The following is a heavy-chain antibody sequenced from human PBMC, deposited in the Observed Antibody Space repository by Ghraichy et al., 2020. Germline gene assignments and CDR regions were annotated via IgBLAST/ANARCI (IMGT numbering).Heavy chain of an antibody. CDR2: INTNTGNP. Sequence: ASVKVSCKASGYTFTSYAMNWVRQAPGQGLEWMGWINTNTGNPTYAQGFTGRFVFSLDTSVSTAYLQISSLKAEDTAVYYCARDIENYYGSGSINWGQGTLVTVSS. CDR3: ARDIENYYGSGSIN. CDR1: GYTFTSYA. J-gene: IGHJ4*02. V-gene: IGHV7-4-1*02. D-gene: IGHD3-10*01.